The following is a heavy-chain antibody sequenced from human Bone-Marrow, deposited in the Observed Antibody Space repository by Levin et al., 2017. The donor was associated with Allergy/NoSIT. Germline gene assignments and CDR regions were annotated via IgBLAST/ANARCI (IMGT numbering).Heavy chain of an antibody. J-gene: IGHJ4*01. CDR1: GDSLSTNGVA. Sequence: SQTLSLTCVISGDSLSTNGVAWNWIRQSPSRGLEWLGRTYYRSQWYSDYAVSVKSRITVNPDTSRNQFSLQLNSVTPEDTAIYYCFRGRNSAFYYWGHGTLVTVSS. CDR2: TYYRSQWYS. V-gene: IGHV6-1*01. CDR3: FRGRNSAFYY. D-gene: IGHD4-23*01.